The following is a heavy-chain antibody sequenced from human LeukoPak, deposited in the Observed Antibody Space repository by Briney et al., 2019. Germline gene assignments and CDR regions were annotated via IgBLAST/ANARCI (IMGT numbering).Heavy chain of an antibody. Sequence: AGGSLRLSCAASGFTFSSYAMHWVRQAPGKGLEYVSAISSNGGSTYYANSVKGRFTISRDNSKNTLYLQMGSLRAEDMAVYYCARAGFPDAFDIWGQGTMVTVS. CDR1: GFTFSSYA. J-gene: IGHJ3*02. D-gene: IGHD2-21*01. CDR3: ARAGFPDAFDI. V-gene: IGHV3-64*01. CDR2: ISSNGGST.